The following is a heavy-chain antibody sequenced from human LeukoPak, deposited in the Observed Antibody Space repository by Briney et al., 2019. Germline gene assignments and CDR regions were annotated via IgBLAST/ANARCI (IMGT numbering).Heavy chain of an antibody. D-gene: IGHD6-19*01. CDR1: GNSVPSNSAA. J-gene: IGHJ4*02. Sequence: SQTLSLTYAISGNSVPSNSAAWNWLRQSPSRGLEWLGRTYYRSKWYNDYAVSVKSRITINPDTSKNQFSLQLNSVTPEDTAVYYCAREGVIAVAGTALFDYWGQGTLVTVSS. CDR3: AREGVIAVAGTALFDY. V-gene: IGHV6-1*01. CDR2: TYYRSKWYN.